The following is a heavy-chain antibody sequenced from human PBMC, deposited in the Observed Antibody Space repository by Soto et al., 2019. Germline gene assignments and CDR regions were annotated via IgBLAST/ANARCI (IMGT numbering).Heavy chain of an antibody. CDR2: ISAYNGNT. CDR3: TSALAAGTCDY. J-gene: IGHJ4*02. V-gene: IGHV1-18*01. Sequence: QVHLVQSGAEVKKPGASVKVSCKASGYTFTSYGISWVRQAPGQWLEWMGWISAYNGNTNYAPKLQGRVTMTTDTSTNTAYMELRSLRSDDTAVYYSTSALAAGTCDYWGQGTLVTVSS. CDR1: GYTFTSYG. D-gene: IGHD6-13*01.